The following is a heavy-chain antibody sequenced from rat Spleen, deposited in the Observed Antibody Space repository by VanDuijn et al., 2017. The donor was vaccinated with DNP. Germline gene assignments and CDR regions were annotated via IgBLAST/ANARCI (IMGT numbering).Heavy chain of an antibody. V-gene: IGHV5-20*01. CDR1: GFTFSDYY. CDR3: TTLNSGTYDS. CDR2: IRYDGGST. J-gene: IGHJ2*01. D-gene: IGHD1-3*01. Sequence: EVQLVESGGGLVQPGRSLKLSCAASGFTFSDYYMAWVRQAPMKGLEWVAYIRYDGGSTYYGDSVKGHFTISRDNAKSTLYLQMNSLRSEDTATYYCTTLNSGTYDSWGQGVMVTVSS.